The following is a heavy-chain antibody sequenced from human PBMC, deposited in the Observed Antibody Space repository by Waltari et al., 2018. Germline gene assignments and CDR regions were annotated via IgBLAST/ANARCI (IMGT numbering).Heavy chain of an antibody. V-gene: IGHV4-38-2*01. D-gene: IGHD3-3*01. CDR3: ARRVGNDFPIDY. J-gene: IGHJ4*02. Sequence: QVQLQESGPGLVKPSETLSLTCAVSGYSISSGYYWGWIRQPPGKGLEWIGSIYHSGSTYYNPSLKSRVTISVDTSKNQFSLKLSSVTAADTAVYYCARRVGNDFPIDYWGQGTLVTVSS. CDR2: IYHSGST. CDR1: GYSISSGYY.